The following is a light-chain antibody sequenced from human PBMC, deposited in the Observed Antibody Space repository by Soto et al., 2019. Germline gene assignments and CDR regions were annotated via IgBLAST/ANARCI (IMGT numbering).Light chain of an antibody. J-gene: IGKJ1*01. CDR2: GGS. CDR3: QRSGSSAPWT. CDR1: QSVSSSS. V-gene: IGKV3-20*01. Sequence: EIVLTQSPGTLSLSPGERATLSCRASQSVSSSSLPWYQQKPGQAPRLLIYGGSSRATGIPDRFSGSGSGTDFPLTISRLEPEDFAVYYCQRSGSSAPWTFGQGTKVEIK.